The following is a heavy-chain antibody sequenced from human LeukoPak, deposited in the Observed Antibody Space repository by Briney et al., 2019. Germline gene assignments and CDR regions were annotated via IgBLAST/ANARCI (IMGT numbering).Heavy chain of an antibody. Sequence: GGSLRLSCAASGFTFSSYAMSWVRQAPGKGLEWVSAISGSGGSTYYADSVKGRFTISRDNSKNTLYLQMNSLRAEDTAVYYCAKDRLDYYDSSGYPFDYWGQGTLVTVSS. J-gene: IGHJ4*02. V-gene: IGHV3-23*01. CDR1: GFTFSSYA. CDR2: ISGSGGST. CDR3: AKDRLDYYDSSGYPFDY. D-gene: IGHD3-22*01.